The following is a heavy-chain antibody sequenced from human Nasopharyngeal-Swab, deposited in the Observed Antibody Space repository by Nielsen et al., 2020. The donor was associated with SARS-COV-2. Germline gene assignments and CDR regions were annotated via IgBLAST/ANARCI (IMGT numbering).Heavy chain of an antibody. V-gene: IGHV1-18*01. CDR2: ISAYNGNT. Sequence: ASVKVSCKASGYTFTSYGISWVRQAPGQGLEWMGWISAYNGNTNYARKLQGRVTMTTDTSTSTAYMELRSLRSDDTAVYYCARDPPPYGDYRGALGGAFDIWGQGTMVTVSS. J-gene: IGHJ3*02. D-gene: IGHD4-17*01. CDR1: GYTFTSYG. CDR3: ARDPPPYGDYRGALGGAFDI.